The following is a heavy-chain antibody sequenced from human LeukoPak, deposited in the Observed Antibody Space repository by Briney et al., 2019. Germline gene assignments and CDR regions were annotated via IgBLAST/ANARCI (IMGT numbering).Heavy chain of an antibody. CDR3: TRDQNFYGSGRGFDP. CDR2: ISGDSRYI. Sequence: GGSLRLSCAASGFTFSSYSMNWVRQAPGKGLEWVSAISGDSRYIYYADSVKGRFTISRDNAKNSLYLQMNSLRAEDTAIYYCTRDQNFYGSGRGFDPWGQGTLVTVSS. J-gene: IGHJ5*02. D-gene: IGHD3-10*01. CDR1: GFTFSSYS. V-gene: IGHV3-21*01.